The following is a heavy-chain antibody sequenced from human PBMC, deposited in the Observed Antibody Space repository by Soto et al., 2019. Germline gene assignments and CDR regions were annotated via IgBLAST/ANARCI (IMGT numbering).Heavy chain of an antibody. J-gene: IGHJ6*02. CDR1: GYTFTSYG. CDR2: ISAYNGNT. Sequence: QVQLVQSGAEVKKPGASVKVSCKASGYTFTSYGISWVRQAPGQGLEWMGWISAYNGNTNYAQKLQGRVTMTTDTXTXXAYMELRSLRSDDTAVYYCARVARYDIRGGYGMDVWGQGTTVTVSS. CDR3: ARVARYDIRGGYGMDV. V-gene: IGHV1-18*01. D-gene: IGHD3-9*01.